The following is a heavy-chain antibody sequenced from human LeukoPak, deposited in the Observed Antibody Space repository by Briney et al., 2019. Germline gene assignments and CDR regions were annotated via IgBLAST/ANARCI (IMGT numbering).Heavy chain of an antibody. J-gene: IGHJ6*02. CDR2: INPSGGST. Sequence: GASVKVSCKASGYTFTSYYTHWVRRAPGQGLEWMGIINPSGGSTSYAQKFQGRVTMTRGTSTSTVYMELSSLRSEDTAVYYCARGAGGYCSSTSCYAYGMDVWGQGTTVTVSS. CDR1: GYTFTSYY. CDR3: ARGAGGYCSSTSCYAYGMDV. V-gene: IGHV1-46*01. D-gene: IGHD2-2*03.